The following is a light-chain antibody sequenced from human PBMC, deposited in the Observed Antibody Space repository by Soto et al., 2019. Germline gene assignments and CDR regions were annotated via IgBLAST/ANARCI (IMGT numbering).Light chain of an antibody. CDR2: NKN. Sequence: QSVLTQPPSASGTPGRRVTVSCSGSRSNIGSHPVQWYQQLPGTAPRLLIFNKNLRPSGVPARFSGSTSGTSASLAISGLQSEDEADYYCSSWDDSLNGPVFGGGTKLTVL. V-gene: IGLV1-44*01. CDR1: RSNIGSHP. J-gene: IGLJ3*02. CDR3: SSWDDSLNGPV.